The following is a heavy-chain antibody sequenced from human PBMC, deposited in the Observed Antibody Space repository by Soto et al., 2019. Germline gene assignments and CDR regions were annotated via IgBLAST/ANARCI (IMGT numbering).Heavy chain of an antibody. V-gene: IGHV4-31*03. CDR3: ARDLRGGYYGMDV. J-gene: IGHJ6*02. D-gene: IGHD3-16*01. CDR2: IFYSGGT. CDR1: GGSINNGGYY. Sequence: QVQLQESGPGLVKPSQTLSLTCTFSGGSINNGGYYWSWIRQHPGKGLEWIGYIFYSGGTYYHPSLKSRVTISVDTSKNQCSMKLSSVTAADTAVYYCARDLRGGYYGMDVWGQGTTVTVSS.